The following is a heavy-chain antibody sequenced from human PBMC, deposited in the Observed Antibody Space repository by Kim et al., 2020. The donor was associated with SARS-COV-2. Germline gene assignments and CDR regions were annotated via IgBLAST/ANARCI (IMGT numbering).Heavy chain of an antibody. CDR3: ARDVRGYYGMDV. Sequence: GGSLRLSCAASGFAFSGYSMNWVRQAPGKGLEWVSYISSSSSNIYYADSVKGRFTISRDNAKNSLYLQMNSLRDEDTAVYYCARDVRGYYGMDVWGQGTTVTVSS. CDR1: GFAFSGYS. V-gene: IGHV3-48*02. CDR2: ISSSSSNI. J-gene: IGHJ6*02.